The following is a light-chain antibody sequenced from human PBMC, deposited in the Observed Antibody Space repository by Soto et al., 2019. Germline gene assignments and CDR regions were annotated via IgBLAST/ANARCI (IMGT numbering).Light chain of an antibody. J-gene: IGLJ1*01. CDR3: SSYTSSSPYV. V-gene: IGLV2-14*01. Sequence: QSVLTQPASVSGSPGQSITISCTGTSSDVGGYNYVSWYQQHPGKAHKLMIYEVSNRPSGVSNRFSGSKSGNTASLTISGLQDEDEADYYGSSYTSSSPYVFGTGTKVTVL. CDR1: SSDVGGYNY. CDR2: EVS.